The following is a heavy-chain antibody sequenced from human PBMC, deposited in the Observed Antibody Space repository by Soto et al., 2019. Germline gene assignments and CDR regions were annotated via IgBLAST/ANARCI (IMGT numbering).Heavy chain of an antibody. CDR1: GFTFSSYG. J-gene: IGHJ2*01. Sequence: GGSLRLSCAASGFTFSSYGMHWVRQAPGKGLEWVAVIWYDGSNKYYADSVKGRFTISRDNSRNTLYLQMNSLRAEDTAVYYCARDTLGSYWYFDLWGRGTLVTVSS. CDR2: IWYDGSNK. CDR3: ARDTLGSYWYFDL. D-gene: IGHD2-15*01. V-gene: IGHV3-33*01.